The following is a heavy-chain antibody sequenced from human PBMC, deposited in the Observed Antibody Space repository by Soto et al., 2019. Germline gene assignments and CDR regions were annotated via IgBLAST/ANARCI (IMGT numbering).Heavy chain of an antibody. CDR3: ARDRELELPGNYYYYGMDV. J-gene: IGHJ6*02. CDR2: ISSSGTV. D-gene: IGHD1-7*01. CDR1: GGSIRDYF. V-gene: IGHV4-59*01. Sequence: LSLTCSVSGGSIRDYFWTWIRQSPGRGLEWIGYISSSGTVKYNSSLKSRVTISLDRSRNQFSLKLSSVTAADTAVYFCARDRELELPGNYYYYGMDVWGQGTTVTVSS.